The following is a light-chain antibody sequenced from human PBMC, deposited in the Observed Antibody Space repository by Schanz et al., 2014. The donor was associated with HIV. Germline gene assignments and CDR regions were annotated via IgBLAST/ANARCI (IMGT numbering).Light chain of an antibody. CDR1: RSNIGAGYD. Sequence: QSVLTQPPSVSGAPGQRVAISCNGSRSNIGAGYDVHWYHHLPGTAPKLLVYANTNRPSGVPDRFSGSKSGTSVSLAITDVQAEDEADYYCLSYDKSLSGPYVFGSGTKLTVL. J-gene: IGLJ1*01. V-gene: IGLV1-40*01. CDR2: ANT. CDR3: LSYDKSLSGPYV.